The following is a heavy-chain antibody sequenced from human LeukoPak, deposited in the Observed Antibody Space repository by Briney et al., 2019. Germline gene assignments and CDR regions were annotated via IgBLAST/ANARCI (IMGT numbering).Heavy chain of an antibody. V-gene: IGHV1-69-2*01. Sequence: ASVKISCKVSGYTFTDYYMHWVQQAPGKGLEWMGLVDPVDGETIYAEKFQGRVTITADTSTDTAYMELSSLRSEDTAVYYCATDLTMVRGVTNWFDPWGQGTLVTVSS. D-gene: IGHD3-10*01. CDR2: VDPVDGET. J-gene: IGHJ5*02. CDR3: ATDLTMVRGVTNWFDP. CDR1: GYTFTDYY.